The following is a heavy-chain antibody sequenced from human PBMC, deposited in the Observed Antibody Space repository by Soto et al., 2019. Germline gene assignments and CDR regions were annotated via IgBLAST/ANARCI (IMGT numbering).Heavy chain of an antibody. J-gene: IGHJ4*02. V-gene: IGHV4-38-2*01. Sequence: PSETLSLTCAVSGYSISSGYYWGWIRQPPGKGLEWIGSIYHSGSTYYNPSLKSRVTISVDTSKDQFSLKLSSVTAADTAVYYCARWLRRAGYYFDYWGQGTLVTVSS. CDR2: IYHSGST. CDR3: ARWLRRAGYYFDY. D-gene: IGHD3-10*01. CDR1: GYSISSGYY.